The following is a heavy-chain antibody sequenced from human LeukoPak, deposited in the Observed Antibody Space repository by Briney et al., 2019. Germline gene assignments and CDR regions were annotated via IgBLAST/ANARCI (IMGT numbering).Heavy chain of an antibody. CDR1: GFTFSSYA. V-gene: IGHV3-30-3*01. J-gene: IGHJ4*02. D-gene: IGHD2-15*01. CDR3: ARDFRGPPGRFEY. Sequence: GGSLRLSCAASGFTFSSYAMHWVRQAPGKGLEWVAVISYDGSNKYYADSVKGRFTISRDNSKNTLYLQMNSLRAEDTAVYYCARDFRGPPGRFEYWGQGTLVTVSS. CDR2: ISYDGSNK.